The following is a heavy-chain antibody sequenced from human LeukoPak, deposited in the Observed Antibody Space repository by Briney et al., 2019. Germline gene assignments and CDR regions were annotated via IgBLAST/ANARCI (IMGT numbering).Heavy chain of an antibody. CDR3: ARVYSSDWSYYYYYMDV. Sequence: PGGSLRLSCAASGFTVSSNYMSWVRQAPGKGLEWVSVIYSGGSTYYADSVKGRFTISRDNSKNTLYLQMNSLRAEDTAVYYCARVYSSDWSYYYYYMDVWGKGTTVTVSS. D-gene: IGHD6-19*01. CDR2: IYSGGST. CDR1: GFTVSSNY. V-gene: IGHV3-53*01. J-gene: IGHJ6*03.